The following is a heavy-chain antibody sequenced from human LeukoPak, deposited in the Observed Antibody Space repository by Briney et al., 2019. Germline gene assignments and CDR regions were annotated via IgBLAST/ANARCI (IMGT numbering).Heavy chain of an antibody. CDR3: ARHLRGKGWFDP. Sequence: SETLSLTCTVSGGSISSYYWSWIRQPPGKGLERIGYIYYSGSTNYNPSLKSRVTISVDTSKNQFSLKLSSVTAADTAVYYCARHLRGKGWFDPWGQGTLVTVSS. J-gene: IGHJ5*02. CDR2: IYYSGST. V-gene: IGHV4-59*08. CDR1: GGSISSYY.